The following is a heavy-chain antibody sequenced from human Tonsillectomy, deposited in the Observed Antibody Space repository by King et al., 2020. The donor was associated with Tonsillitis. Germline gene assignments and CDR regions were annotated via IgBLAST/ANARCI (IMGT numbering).Heavy chain of an antibody. CDR1: GYSFTSYW. V-gene: IGHV5-51*01. J-gene: IGHJ4*02. Sequence: VQLVESGAEVKKPGESLKISCKGSGYSFTSYWIGWVRQMPGKGLEWMGIIYPGDSDTRYSPSFQGQVTISADKSISTAYLQWSSLKASDTAMYYCSRDEEGYYYDSSGEYYIDYWGQGTLVTVSS. CDR3: SRDEEGYYYDSSGEYYIDY. CDR2: IYPGDSDT. D-gene: IGHD3-22*01.